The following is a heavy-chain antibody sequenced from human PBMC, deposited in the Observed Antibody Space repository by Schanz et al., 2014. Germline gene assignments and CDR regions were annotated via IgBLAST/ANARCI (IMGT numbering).Heavy chain of an antibody. D-gene: IGHD2-15*01. CDR1: GGSISSSGYY. CDR3: ARLPGLYCSGGACYRGY. Sequence: QLQLQESGPGLVKPSETLSLTCTVSGGSISSSGYYWGWIRQPPGNGLEWIGSIYYSGSTYYNPSPKGRLPIPGDAYKTQFSLKVPCVTATDTAVYYCARLPGLYCSGGACYRGYWGQGTLVTVSS. V-gene: IGHV4-39*01. J-gene: IGHJ4*02. CDR2: IYYSGST.